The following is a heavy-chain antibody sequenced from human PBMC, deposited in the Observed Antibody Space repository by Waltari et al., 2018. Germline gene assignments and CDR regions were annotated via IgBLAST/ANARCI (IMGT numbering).Heavy chain of an antibody. V-gene: IGHV4-39*07. Sequence: QLQLQESGPGLVKPSETLSVTCPVSGGSIRSSSYYWGGIRPPPGNGLEWIGSIYYRGRTYYNPSLKSRVTISVDTSKNQFSLKLSSVTAADTAVYYCARDEGGTFDPWGQGTLVTVSS. J-gene: IGHJ5*02. D-gene: IGHD3-16*01. CDR3: ARDEGGTFDP. CDR1: GGSIRSSSYY. CDR2: IYYRGRT.